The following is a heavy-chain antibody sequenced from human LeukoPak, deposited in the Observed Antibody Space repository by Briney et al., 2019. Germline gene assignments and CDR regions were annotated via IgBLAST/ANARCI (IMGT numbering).Heavy chain of an antibody. CDR3: ARGSLGPAY. D-gene: IGHD3-10*01. V-gene: IGHV3-20*04. J-gene: IGHJ1*01. CDR1: GFTFTKHD. CDR2: ISRSGAHS. Sequence: GGSLRLSCGVSGFTFTKHDMSWFRQPAGKGLEWVSSISRSGAHSHYATSVRGRFIISRDNSNDTLFLQMTGLDVADTAIYYCARGSLGPAYWGRGTVVAVSS.